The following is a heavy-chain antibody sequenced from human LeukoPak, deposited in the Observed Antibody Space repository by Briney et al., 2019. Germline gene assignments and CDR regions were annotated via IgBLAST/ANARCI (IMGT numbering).Heavy chain of an antibody. CDR3: TTEGNWNPPTGFY. J-gene: IGHJ4*02. Sequence: GGSLRLSCAASGFTFSSYEMNWVRQAPGKGLEWVGRIKSKTDGGTTDYAAPVKGRFTISRDDSKNTLYLQMNSLKTEDTAVYYCTTEGNWNPPTGFYWGQGTLVTVSS. CDR2: IKSKTDGGTT. D-gene: IGHD1-20*01. CDR1: GFTFSSYE. V-gene: IGHV3-15*01.